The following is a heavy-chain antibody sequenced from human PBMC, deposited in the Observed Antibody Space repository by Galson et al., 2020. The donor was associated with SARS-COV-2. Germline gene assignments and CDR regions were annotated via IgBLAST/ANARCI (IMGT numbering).Heavy chain of an antibody. CDR3: ARGRASSYGSGNYFLYYYYFGMDV. CDR2: ITHRGSA. Sequence: ETSETLSLTCAVYGGSFSGYYWSWIRQPPGKGLEWIGEITHRGSATYNPSLKSRVTISIDTSKNQFSLKLSSVTAADTAMYFCARGRASSYGSGNYFLYYYYFGMDVWGQGTTVTVSS. V-gene: IGHV4-34*01. D-gene: IGHD3-10*01. J-gene: IGHJ6*02. CDR1: GGSFSGYY.